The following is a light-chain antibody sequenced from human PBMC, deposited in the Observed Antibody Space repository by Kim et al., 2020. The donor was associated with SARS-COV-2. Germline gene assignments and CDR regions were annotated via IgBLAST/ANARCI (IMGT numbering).Light chain of an antibody. Sequence: SPGERASRSRRASQSVSSNLAWYQQKPGQAPRLLIYGASTRATGIPARFSGSGSGTEFTLTISSLQSEDFAVYYCQQYNNWPPVYTFGQGTKLEIK. V-gene: IGKV3-15*01. CDR3: QQYNNWPPVYT. CDR1: QSVSSN. CDR2: GAS. J-gene: IGKJ2*01.